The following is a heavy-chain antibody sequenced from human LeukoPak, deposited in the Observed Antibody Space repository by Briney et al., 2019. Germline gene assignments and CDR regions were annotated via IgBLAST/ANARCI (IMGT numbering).Heavy chain of an antibody. CDR2: IYYSGST. J-gene: IGHJ4*02. V-gene: IGHV4-59*01. D-gene: IGHD3-16*02. CDR1: GGSFSGYY. Sequence: SETLSLTCAVYGGSFSGYYWSWIHQPPGKGLEWIGYIYYSGSTNYNPSLKSRVTISVDTSKNQFSLKLSSVTAADTAVYYCARGYYDYVWGSYRYYFDYWGQGTLVTVSS. CDR3: ARGYYDYVWGSYRYYFDY.